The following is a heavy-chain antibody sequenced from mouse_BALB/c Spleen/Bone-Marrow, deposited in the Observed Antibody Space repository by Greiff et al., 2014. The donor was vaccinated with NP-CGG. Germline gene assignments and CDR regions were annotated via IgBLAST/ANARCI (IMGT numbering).Heavy chain of an antibody. CDR2: FYPYNCGT. V-gene: IGHV1S29*02. J-gene: IGHJ2*01. CDR3: ARKDYDSFFDY. Sequence: IGYFYPYNCGTGYNQKFKTKATLTVDNSSSTAYMEXXXLTSEDSAVYYCARKDYDSFFDYWGQGTTLTVSS. D-gene: IGHD2-4*01.